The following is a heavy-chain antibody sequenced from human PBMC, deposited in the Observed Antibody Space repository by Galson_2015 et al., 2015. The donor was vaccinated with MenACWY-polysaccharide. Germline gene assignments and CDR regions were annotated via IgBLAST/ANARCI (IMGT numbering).Heavy chain of an antibody. CDR1: GFTFSDYG. CDR3: ARGVQLERKGRGDWFDP. D-gene: IGHD1-1*01. J-gene: IGHJ5*02. CDR2: IWNDGKNK. V-gene: IGHV3-33*01. Sequence: SLRLSCAASGFTFSDYGMHWVRQAPGKGLKWVALIWNDGKNKGYVDSVKGRFTISRDNSKNTLYLEMNSLRVEDTAVYYCARGVQLERKGRGDWFDPWGQGTLVTVSS.